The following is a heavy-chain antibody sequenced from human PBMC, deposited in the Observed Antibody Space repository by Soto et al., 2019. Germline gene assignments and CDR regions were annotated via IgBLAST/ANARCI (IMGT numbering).Heavy chain of an antibody. D-gene: IGHD6-19*01. CDR3: AGRSVAGAEYFQH. CDR2: INPNSGGT. V-gene: IGHV1-2*02. J-gene: IGHJ1*01. Sequence: ASVKVSCKASGYTFTGYYMHWVRQAPGQGLEWMGWINPNSGGTNYAQKFQGRVTMTRDTSISTAYMELSSLRSEDTAVYYCAGRSVAGAEYFQHWGQGTLVTVSS. CDR1: GYTFTGYY.